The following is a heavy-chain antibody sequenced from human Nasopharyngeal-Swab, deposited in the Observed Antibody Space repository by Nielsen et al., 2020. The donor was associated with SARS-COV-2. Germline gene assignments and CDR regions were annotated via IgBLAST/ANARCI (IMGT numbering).Heavy chain of an antibody. CDR2: ISGSGGST. Sequence: GGSLRLSCAGSGFTFSSYAMSWVRQAPGKGLERVSAISGSGGSTYYADPVKGRFTISRDNSKNTLYLQMNSLRAEDTAVYYCAKDYGLYCSSTSCPDDAFDIWGQGTMVTVSS. CDR3: AKDYGLYCSSTSCPDDAFDI. CDR1: GFTFSSYA. D-gene: IGHD2-2*01. V-gene: IGHV3-23*01. J-gene: IGHJ3*02.